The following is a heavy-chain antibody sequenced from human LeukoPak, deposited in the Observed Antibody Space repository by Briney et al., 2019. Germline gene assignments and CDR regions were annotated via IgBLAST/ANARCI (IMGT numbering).Heavy chain of an antibody. CDR1: GFIFSDYY. J-gene: IGHJ3*02. V-gene: IGHV3-11*04. CDR3: ARDRSSYGSLNAFDI. D-gene: IGHD5-18*01. CDR2: ITSGGSSI. Sequence: GGSLRLSCATSGFIFSDYYMTWIRQAPGKGLEWVSYITSGGSSIYYADSVKGRFTISRDNAKNSLYLQMNSLRAEDTAVYYCARDRSSYGSLNAFDIWGQGTMVTVSS.